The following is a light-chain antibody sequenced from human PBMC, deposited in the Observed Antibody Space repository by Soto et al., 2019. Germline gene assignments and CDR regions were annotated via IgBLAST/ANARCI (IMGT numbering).Light chain of an antibody. V-gene: IGKV1-5*03. J-gene: IGKJ1*01. CDR3: QLYDSYLRR. CDR1: QSISSW. CDR2: KSS. Sequence: TMSPNTLAESVRDRGTITCLASQSISSWLAWYQQKPGKAPKLLIYKSSSLECGVPSRFSGSGSGTEFTLTISSLQADDFTTYCCQLYDSYLRRFCQGTKADI.